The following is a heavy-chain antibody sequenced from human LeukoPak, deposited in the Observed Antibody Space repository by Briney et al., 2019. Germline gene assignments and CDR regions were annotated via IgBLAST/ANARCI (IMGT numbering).Heavy chain of an antibody. J-gene: IGHJ4*02. CDR3: ARGLTDYGGNTD. V-gene: IGHV4-59*01. D-gene: IGHD4-23*01. Sequence: SGTLSLTCTVSGCSLSSYYLSWLRQPPGKGLEWIGYIYYSGSTNYNPSLMSRVTISVDTSKNQFALKLSSVTAADTAVYYCARGLTDYGGNTDWGQGTLVTVSS. CDR1: GCSLSSYY. CDR2: IYYSGST.